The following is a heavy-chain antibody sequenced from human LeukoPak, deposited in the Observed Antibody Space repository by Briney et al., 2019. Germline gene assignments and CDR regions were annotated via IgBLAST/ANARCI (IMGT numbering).Heavy chain of an antibody. Sequence: PSETLSLTCTVSGGSISSTSYYWGWIRQPPGKGLEGIGTINYSGSTYYNPSLKSRVTISVDTSKNQISLKLNSVTAADTAMYYCARDGRVTMVRGVIDYWGQGTLVTVPS. CDR2: INYSGST. D-gene: IGHD3-10*01. V-gene: IGHV4-39*02. CDR3: ARDGRVTMVRGVIDY. CDR1: GGSISSTSYY. J-gene: IGHJ4*02.